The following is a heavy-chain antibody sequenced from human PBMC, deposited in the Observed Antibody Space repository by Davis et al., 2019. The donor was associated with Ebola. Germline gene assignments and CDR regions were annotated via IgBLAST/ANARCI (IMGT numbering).Heavy chain of an antibody. CDR1: GFTFSSYV. J-gene: IGHJ4*02. CDR3: AKGYCGGDCLPVYDY. V-gene: IGHV3-74*01. Sequence: GESLKISCAASGFTFSSYVMHWVRQAPGKGLVWVSRISHDGTTTTYADSVKGRFTISRDNAKKSLYLQMNSLRAEDTALYYCAKGYCGGDCLPVYDYWGQGILVTVSS. CDR2: ISHDGTTT. D-gene: IGHD2-21*01.